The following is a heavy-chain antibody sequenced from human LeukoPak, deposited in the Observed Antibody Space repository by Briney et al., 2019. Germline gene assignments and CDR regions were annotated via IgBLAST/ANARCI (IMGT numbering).Heavy chain of an antibody. CDR1: GFTFSSYG. V-gene: IGHV3-30*02. CDR3: AKDQLVLNYYYMDV. J-gene: IGHJ6*03. CDR2: IRYDGSNK. Sequence: GGSLRLSCAASGFTFSSYGMHWVRQAPGKGLEWVAFIRYDGSNKYYADSVKGRFTISRDNSKNTLYLQMNRLRAEDTAVYYCAKDQLVLNYYYMDVWGKGTTVTISS. D-gene: IGHD6-13*01.